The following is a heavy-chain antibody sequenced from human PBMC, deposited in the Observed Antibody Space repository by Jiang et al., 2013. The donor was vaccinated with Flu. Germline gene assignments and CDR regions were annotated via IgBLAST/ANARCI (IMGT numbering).Heavy chain of an antibody. Sequence: IPIFGTANYAQKFQGRVTITADESTSTAYMELSSLRSEDTAVYYCARYRPAGTWENWFDPWGQGTLVTVSS. V-gene: IGHV1-69*01. CDR3: ARYRPAGTWENWFDP. CDR2: IPIFGTA. D-gene: IGHD6-13*01. J-gene: IGHJ5*02.